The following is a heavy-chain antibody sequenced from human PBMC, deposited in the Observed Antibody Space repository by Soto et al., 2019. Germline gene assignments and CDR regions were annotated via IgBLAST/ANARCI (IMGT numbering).Heavy chain of an antibody. D-gene: IGHD3-10*01. CDR2: INVYNGNT. J-gene: IGHJ5*02. CDR3: ARGVGSGSYYNQYNWFDP. CDR1: GYTFTNYG. V-gene: IGHV1-18*01. Sequence: QVQLVQSGGEVKKPGGSVKVSCKAAGYTFTNYGISWVRQAPGHGLEWMGWINVYNGNTKYAQKVQGRVTMTTDTSTSTAYMELRSLRSDDTAVYYCARGVGSGSYYNQYNWFDPWGQGTLVTVSS.